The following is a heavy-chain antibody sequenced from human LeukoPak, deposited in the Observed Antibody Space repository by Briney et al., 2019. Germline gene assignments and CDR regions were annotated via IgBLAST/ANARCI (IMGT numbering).Heavy chain of an antibody. V-gene: IGHV4-39*01. CDR1: GGSISSSSYY. Sequence: SETLTLTCTVSGGSISSSSYYWGWIRQPPGKGLEWIGSVRYSGSTYYNPSLENRVTIFVDTSKNQFSLKLSYVTAADTAIYYCASRVKTDYYGSGSYYNPDYNWFDPWGQGTLVTVSS. J-gene: IGHJ5*02. CDR2: VRYSGST. CDR3: ASRVKTDYYGSGSYYNPDYNWFDP. D-gene: IGHD3-10*01.